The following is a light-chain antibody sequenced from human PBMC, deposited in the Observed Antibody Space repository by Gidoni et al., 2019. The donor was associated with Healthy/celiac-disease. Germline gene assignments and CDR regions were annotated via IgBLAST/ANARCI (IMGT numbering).Light chain of an antibody. CDR1: KGISSY. V-gene: IGKV1-9*01. CDR2: AAS. J-gene: IGKJ3*01. CDR3: QQLNSFT. Sequence: IQLTQSPSSLSASVGDRVTITCRASKGISSYLAWYQQKPGKAPKLLIYAASTLQSGVPSRFSGSGSGTDFTLTIISLQPEDFATYYCQQLNSFTFGPXTKVDIK.